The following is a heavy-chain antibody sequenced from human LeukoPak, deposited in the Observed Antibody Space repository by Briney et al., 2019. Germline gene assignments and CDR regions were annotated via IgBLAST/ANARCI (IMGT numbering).Heavy chain of an antibody. Sequence: GGSLRLSCAASGFTFSSYSMNWVRQAPGRGLEWVSSISSSSSYIYYADSVKGRFTISRDNAKNSLYLQMNSLRAEDTAVYYCARSRDSYYDYVWGSYFSPPPDYWGQGTLVTVSS. CDR1: GFTFSSYS. CDR2: ISSSSSYI. D-gene: IGHD3-16*01. J-gene: IGHJ4*02. CDR3: ARSRDSYYDYVWGSYFSPPPDY. V-gene: IGHV3-21*01.